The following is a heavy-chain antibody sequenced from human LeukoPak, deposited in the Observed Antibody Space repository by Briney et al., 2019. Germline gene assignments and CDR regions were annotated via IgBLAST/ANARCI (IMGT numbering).Heavy chain of an antibody. V-gene: IGHV3-11*01. Sequence: GGSLRLSCTASGFTFGDYAMSWIRQAPGKGLEWVSYISSSGSTIYYADSVKGRFTISRDNAKNSLYLQMNSLRAEDTAVYYCAKAQTYCSGGSCYYFDYWGQGTLVTVSS. CDR1: GFTFGDYA. D-gene: IGHD2-15*01. J-gene: IGHJ4*02. CDR3: AKAQTYCSGGSCYYFDY. CDR2: ISSSGSTI.